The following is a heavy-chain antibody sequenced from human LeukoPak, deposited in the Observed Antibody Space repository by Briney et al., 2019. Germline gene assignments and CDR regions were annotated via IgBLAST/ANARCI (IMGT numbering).Heavy chain of an antibody. V-gene: IGHV4-34*01. Sequence: SETLSLTCAVYGGSFSGYYWSWIRQPPEKGLEWIGEINHSGSTNYNPSLKSRVTISVDTSKNQFSLKLSSVTAADTAVYYCARDSIAAAGTYYYGMDVWGQGTTVTVSS. CDR3: ARDSIAAAGTYYYGMDV. J-gene: IGHJ6*02. CDR1: GGSFSGYY. D-gene: IGHD6-13*01. CDR2: INHSGST.